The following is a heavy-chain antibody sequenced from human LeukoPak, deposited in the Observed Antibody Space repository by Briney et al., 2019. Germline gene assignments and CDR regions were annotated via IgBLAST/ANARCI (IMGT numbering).Heavy chain of an antibody. CDR1: GFTFDDYA. V-gene: IGHV3-9*01. CDR2: ISWNSGSI. CDR3: AKAADLLWFGENYFDY. J-gene: IGHJ4*02. D-gene: IGHD3-10*01. Sequence: PGRSLRLSCAASGFTFDDYAMHWVRQAPGKGLEWVSGISWNSGSIGYADSVKGRFTISRDNAKNSLYLQMNSLRAEDTAVYYCAKAADLLWFGENYFDYWGQGTVVTVSS.